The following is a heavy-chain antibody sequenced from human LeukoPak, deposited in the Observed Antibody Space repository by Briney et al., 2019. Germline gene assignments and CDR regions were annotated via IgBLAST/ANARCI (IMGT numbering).Heavy chain of an antibody. J-gene: IGHJ4*02. V-gene: IGHV3-7*01. CDR2: INPDGRVT. CDR3: ARDPGWGAADY. D-gene: IGHD7-27*01. Sequence: GGSLRLSCAVSGFTLSTSWVSWVRLAPGKGLEWVADINPDGRVTFSAASVKGRFTISRDNAKNSVYLQMNSLRVEDTVVYYCARDPGWGAADYWGQGTLVTVSS. CDR1: GFTLSTSW.